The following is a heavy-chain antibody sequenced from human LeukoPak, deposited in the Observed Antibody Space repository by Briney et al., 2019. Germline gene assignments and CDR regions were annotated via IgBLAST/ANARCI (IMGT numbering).Heavy chain of an antibody. J-gene: IGHJ4*02. Sequence: SGGSLRLSCTASGFTFSSYAMSWVRQAPGKGLEWVSAITGSGGSTYYADSVKGRFTISRDNSKNTLSLQMSSLRAEDTALYYCAKNGPRNNYYYFDYWGQGTLVTVSS. CDR3: AKNGPRNNYYYFDY. V-gene: IGHV3-23*01. D-gene: IGHD1/OR15-1a*01. CDR2: ITGSGGST. CDR1: GFTFSSYA.